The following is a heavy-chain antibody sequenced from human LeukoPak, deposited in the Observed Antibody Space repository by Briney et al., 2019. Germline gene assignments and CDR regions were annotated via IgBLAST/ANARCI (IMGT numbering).Heavy chain of an antibody. CDR3: ARGWSGFDPFDY. CDR1: GGSISSGSYY. CDR2: IYTSGST. V-gene: IGHV4-61*02. Sequence: PSETLSLTCTVSGGSISSGSYYWSWIPQPAGKGLEWIGRIYTSGSTNYNPSLKSRVTISIDTSKNQFSLKLSSVTAADTAVYYCARGWSGFDPFDYWGQGTLVTVSS. J-gene: IGHJ4*02. D-gene: IGHD3-3*01.